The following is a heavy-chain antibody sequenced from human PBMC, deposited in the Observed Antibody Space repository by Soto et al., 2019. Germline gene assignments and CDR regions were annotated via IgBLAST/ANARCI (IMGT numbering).Heavy chain of an antibody. D-gene: IGHD4-17*01. V-gene: IGHV1-18*01. CDR3: ARDRRNLRSQSHYYYGMDA. Sequence: QVQLVQSGAEVKKPGASVKVSCKASGYTFTSYGISWVRQAPGQGLEWMGWISAYNGNTNYAQKLQGRVTMTTDTSTSTAYMELRSPRSDDTAVYYCARDRRNLRSQSHYYYGMDAWGQGTTVTVSS. CDR2: ISAYNGNT. CDR1: GYTFTSYG. J-gene: IGHJ6*02.